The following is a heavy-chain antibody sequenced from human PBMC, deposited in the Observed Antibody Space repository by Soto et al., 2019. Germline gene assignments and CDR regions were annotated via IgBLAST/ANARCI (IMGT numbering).Heavy chain of an antibody. Sequence: SETLSLTCAVSGDSISSDYYWGWIRQPPGKGLEWIGSIYHSGIIYYNPSLESRVTISVDTSKNQFSLKLSSVTAADTAVYFCGRPTYSSGPYGMDVWGQGTTVTVSS. CDR3: GRPTYSSGPYGMDV. CDR1: GDSISSDYY. J-gene: IGHJ6*02. V-gene: IGHV4-38-2*01. D-gene: IGHD6-25*01. CDR2: IYHSGII.